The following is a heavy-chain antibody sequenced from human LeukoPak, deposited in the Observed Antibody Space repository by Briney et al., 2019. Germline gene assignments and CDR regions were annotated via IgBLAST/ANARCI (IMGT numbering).Heavy chain of an antibody. Sequence: GGSLRLSCAASGFTFSSYGMSWVRQAPGKGLEWVSAISGSGGSTYYADSVKGRFTISRDNSKNTLYLQMNSLRAEDTAVYYCARVITYYDILTGYYFPLDYWGQGTLVTVSS. V-gene: IGHV3-23*01. CDR2: ISGSGGST. CDR3: ARVITYYDILTGYYFPLDY. J-gene: IGHJ4*02. D-gene: IGHD3-9*01. CDR1: GFTFSSYG.